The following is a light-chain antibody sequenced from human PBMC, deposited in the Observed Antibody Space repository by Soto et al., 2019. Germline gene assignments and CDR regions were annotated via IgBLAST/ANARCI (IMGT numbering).Light chain of an antibody. V-gene: IGLV1-44*01. CDR1: SSNIGSNT. CDR3: ATWDDSLNGWV. Sequence: QSVLTQPPSASGTPGQRVSISCSGNSSNIGSNTVNWYHQLPGTAPTLLIKSNNQRPSGIPDRFSGSKSGTSASLAISGLQSEAEADYYCATWDDSLNGWVFGGGTKVTVL. J-gene: IGLJ3*02. CDR2: SNN.